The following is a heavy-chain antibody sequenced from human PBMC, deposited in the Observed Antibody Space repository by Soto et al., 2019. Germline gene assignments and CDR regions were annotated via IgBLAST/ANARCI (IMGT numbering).Heavy chain of an antibody. CDR3: AKDLDWVTTPFSYFDY. J-gene: IGHJ4*02. D-gene: IGHD4-17*01. CDR2: ISYDGSNK. CDR1: GFTFSSYG. Sequence: QVQLVESGGGVVQPGRSLRLSCAASGFTFSSYGMHWVRQAPGKGLEWVAVISYDGSNKYYADSVKGRFTISRDNSKNALYLQMNRLRAEDTAVYYCAKDLDWVTTPFSYFDYWGQGTLVTVSS. V-gene: IGHV3-30*18.